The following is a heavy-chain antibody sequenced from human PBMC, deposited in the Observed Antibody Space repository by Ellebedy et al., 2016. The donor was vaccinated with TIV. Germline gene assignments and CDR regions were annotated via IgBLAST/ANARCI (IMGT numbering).Heavy chain of an antibody. Sequence: GGSLRLSCTTSGFFFSSYAMHWVRQAPGKGLEWVAVISYDGSNKYYADSVKGRFTISRDNSKNTLYLQMNSLRAEDTAVYYCAGGISVAGTSLGFWGQGTLVTVSS. J-gene: IGHJ4*02. V-gene: IGHV3-30-3*02. CDR1: GFFFSSYA. CDR2: ISYDGSNK. D-gene: IGHD6-19*01. CDR3: AGGISVAGTSLGF.